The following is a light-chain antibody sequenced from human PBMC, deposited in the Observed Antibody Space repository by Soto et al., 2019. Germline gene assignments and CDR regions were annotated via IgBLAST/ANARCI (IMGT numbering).Light chain of an antibody. CDR3: QQYGGSLYI. CDR1: QTINNMY. J-gene: IGKJ2*01. V-gene: IGKV3-20*01. CDR2: GAS. Sequence: DIVLTQSPGTLSLSPGETATLYCRTSQTINNMYLAWYQQKPGRAPRLLIYGASSRATGIPDRFSGSGSGTDFTLTISRLEPEDSAVYYCQQYGGSLYIFGQGTRLEI.